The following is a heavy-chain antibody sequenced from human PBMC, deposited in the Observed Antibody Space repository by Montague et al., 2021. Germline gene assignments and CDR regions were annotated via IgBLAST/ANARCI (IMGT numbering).Heavy chain of an antibody. Sequence: SLRLSCAASGFPFSSFWMTWVRQAPGKGLEWVANIKGDGSEKYYVDSVKGRFTISRDNAKNSLYLQMDSLRAEDTAIYYCTKSTWYAFDYWGQGTQVIVSS. CDR1: GFPFSSFW. CDR2: IKGDGSEK. V-gene: IGHV3-7*01. J-gene: IGHJ4*02. CDR3: TKSTWYAFDY. D-gene: IGHD2-8*01.